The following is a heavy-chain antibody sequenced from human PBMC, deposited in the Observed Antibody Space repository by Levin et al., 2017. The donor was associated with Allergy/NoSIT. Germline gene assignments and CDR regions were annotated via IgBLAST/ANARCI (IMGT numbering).Heavy chain of an antibody. CDR2: IYYSGST. V-gene: IGHV4-61*01. J-gene: IGHJ4*02. Sequence: SETLSLTCTVSGGSVSSGSYYWSWIRQPPGKGLEWIGYIYYSGSTNYNPSLKSRVTISVDTSKNQFSLKLSSVTAADTAVYYCARYMVDTAMVTFYYFDYWGQGTLVTVSS. CDR3: ARYMVDTAMVTFYYFDY. CDR1: GGSVSSGSYY. D-gene: IGHD5-18*01.